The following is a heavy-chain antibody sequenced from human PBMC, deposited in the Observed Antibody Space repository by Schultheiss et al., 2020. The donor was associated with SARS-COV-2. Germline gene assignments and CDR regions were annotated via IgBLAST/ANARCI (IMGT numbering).Heavy chain of an antibody. D-gene: IGHD3-9*01. CDR3: ARNPDILTDYLGYMDV. Sequence: GSLRLSCTVSGGSISSYYWSWIRQPPGKGLEWIGEVNHRGSTNYNPSLKSRVTISVDTSKNQFSLKLSSVTAADTAVYYCARNPDILTDYLGYMDVWGQGTTVTVSS. CDR2: VNHRGST. CDR1: GGSISSYY. J-gene: IGHJ6*02. V-gene: IGHV4-59*01.